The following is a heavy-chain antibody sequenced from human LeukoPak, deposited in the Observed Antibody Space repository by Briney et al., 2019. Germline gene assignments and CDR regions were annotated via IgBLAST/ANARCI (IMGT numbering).Heavy chain of an antibody. CDR1: GYTFTGYY. V-gene: IGHV1-2*06. D-gene: IGHD3-22*01. Sequence: ASVKVSCKASGYTFTGYYMHWVRQAPGQGLELMGRINPNSGGTNYAQKFQGRVTMTRDTSISTAYMELSRLRSDDTAVYYCARDNYDSSGYYYAYSAGFDYWGQGTLVTVSS. J-gene: IGHJ4*02. CDR3: ARDNYDSSGYYYAYSAGFDY. CDR2: INPNSGGT.